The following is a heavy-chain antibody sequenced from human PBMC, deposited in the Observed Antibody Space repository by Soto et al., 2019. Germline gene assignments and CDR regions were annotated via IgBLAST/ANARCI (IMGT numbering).Heavy chain of an antibody. D-gene: IGHD2-15*01. Sequence: GGSLRLSCAASGFTFSSYGMHWVRQAPGKGLEWVAVISYDGSNKYYADSVKGRFTISRDNSKNTLYLQMNSLRAEDTAVYYCAKDRVGRVVAAIAGWFDPWGQGTLVTVSS. CDR1: GFTFSSYG. V-gene: IGHV3-30*18. CDR2: ISYDGSNK. CDR3: AKDRVGRVVAAIAGWFDP. J-gene: IGHJ5*02.